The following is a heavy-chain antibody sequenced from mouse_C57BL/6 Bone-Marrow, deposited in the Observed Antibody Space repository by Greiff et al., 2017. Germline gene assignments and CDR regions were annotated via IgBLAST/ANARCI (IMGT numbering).Heavy chain of an antibody. CDR1: GFTFSDYG. CDR2: ISNLAYSI. V-gene: IGHV5-15*01. CDR3: ARHRTGYYAMDY. J-gene: IGHJ4*01. D-gene: IGHD4-1*01. Sequence: EVHLVASGGGLVQPGGSLKLPCAASGFTFSDYGMAWVRQAPRKGPEWVAFISNLAYSIYYADTVTGRFTIARENAKNTLYLEMSSLRSEDTAMYYCARHRTGYYAMDYWGQGTSVTVSS.